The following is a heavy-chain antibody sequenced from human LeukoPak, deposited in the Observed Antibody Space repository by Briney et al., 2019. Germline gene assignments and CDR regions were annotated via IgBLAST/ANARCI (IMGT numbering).Heavy chain of an antibody. J-gene: IGHJ4*02. CDR3: AKKAPRYYYDSSGSVAGGFDY. D-gene: IGHD3-22*01. Sequence: PGGSLRLSCAASGFTFSGYAMSWVRQAPGKGLEWVSAISGSGGSTYYADSVKGRFTISRDNSKNTLYLQMNSLRAEDTAVYYCAKKAPRYYYDSSGSVAGGFDYWGQGTLVTVSS. CDR2: ISGSGGST. V-gene: IGHV3-23*01. CDR1: GFTFSGYA.